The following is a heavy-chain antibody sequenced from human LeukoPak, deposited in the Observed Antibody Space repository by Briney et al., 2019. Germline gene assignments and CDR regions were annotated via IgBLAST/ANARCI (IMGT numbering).Heavy chain of an antibody. J-gene: IGHJ6*02. CDR3: ARADSSSLRKVIYYYGMDV. D-gene: IGHD6-13*01. CDR2: IIPIFGIA. Sequence: ASVKVSCKASGDTFSSYAISWVRQAPGQGLEWMGRIIPIFGIANYAQKFQGRVTITADKSTSTAYMELSSLRSEDTAVYYCARADSSSLRKVIYYYGMDVWGQGPTVTVSS. CDR1: GDTFSSYA. V-gene: IGHV1-69*04.